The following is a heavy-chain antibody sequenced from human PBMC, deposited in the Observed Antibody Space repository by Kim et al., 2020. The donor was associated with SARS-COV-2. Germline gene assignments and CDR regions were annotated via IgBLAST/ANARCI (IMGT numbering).Heavy chain of an antibody. Sequence: GGSLRLSCAASGFTFSSYGMHWVRQAPGKGLEWVAVIWYDGSNKYYADSVKGRFTISRDNSKNTLYLQMNSLRAEDTAVYYCARAGTVDTAMVRFDYWGQGTLVTVSS. V-gene: IGHV3-33*01. CDR2: IWYDGSNK. J-gene: IGHJ4*02. D-gene: IGHD5-18*01. CDR1: GFTFSSYG. CDR3: ARAGTVDTAMVRFDY.